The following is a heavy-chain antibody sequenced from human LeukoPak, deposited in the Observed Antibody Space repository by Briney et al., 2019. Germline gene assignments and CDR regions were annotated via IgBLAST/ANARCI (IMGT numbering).Heavy chain of an antibody. D-gene: IGHD2-15*01. CDR3: GGSPGY. CDR1: GLAFSAYK. J-gene: IGHJ4*02. Sequence: GGSLRLSCAASGLAFSAYKMHWVRHAPRKGLVWVSRISTDGYTTDYADFVQGRFTASRDNTKNTWSLEMNSLRAEDTAVYVVGGSPGYWGQGTLVTVSS. CDR2: ISTDGYTT. V-gene: IGHV3-74*01.